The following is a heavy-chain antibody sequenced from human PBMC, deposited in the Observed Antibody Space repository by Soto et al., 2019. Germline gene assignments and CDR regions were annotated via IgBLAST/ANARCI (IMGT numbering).Heavy chain of an antibody. Sequence: GGSLRLSCAASGFTFSGSAMHWVRQASGKGLEWVGRIRSKANSYATAYAASVKGRFTIPRDDSKNTAYLQMNSLKTEETAVYYCTGLYYDFWSGYYNDYWGQGTLVTVSS. CDR2: IRSKANSYAT. J-gene: IGHJ4*02. V-gene: IGHV3-73*01. D-gene: IGHD3-3*01. CDR3: TGLYYDFWSGYYNDY. CDR1: GFTFSGSA.